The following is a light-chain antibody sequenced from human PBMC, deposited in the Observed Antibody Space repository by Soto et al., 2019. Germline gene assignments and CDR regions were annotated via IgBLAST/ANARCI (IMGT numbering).Light chain of an antibody. CDR1: SSNIGAGFD. CDR3: QSYDRSLSAYV. V-gene: IGLV1-40*01. CDR2: NNN. J-gene: IGLJ1*01. Sequence: QSVLTQPPSVSGAPGQRVTISCTGGSSNIGAGFDVHWYQQLPRTAPKLLIYNNNNRPSGVPDRFSVSRSATSASLAITGLQAADEADYYCQSYDRSLSAYVFGTGTKLTVL.